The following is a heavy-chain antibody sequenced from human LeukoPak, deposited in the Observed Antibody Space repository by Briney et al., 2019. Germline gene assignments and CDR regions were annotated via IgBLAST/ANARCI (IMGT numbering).Heavy chain of an antibody. J-gene: IGHJ5*02. CDR3: ATSASSGSNYFDP. CDR1: GGSITSGSYY. Sequence: SETLSLTCTVSGGSITSGSYYWTWIRQPAGKGLEWVGRIHSSGSTNYNPYLNSRVTVSADTSNNPFSLKLSSVTAADTAIYDCATSASSGSNYFDPWGQGILVTVSS. V-gene: IGHV4-61*02. D-gene: IGHD4/OR15-4a*01. CDR2: IHSSGST.